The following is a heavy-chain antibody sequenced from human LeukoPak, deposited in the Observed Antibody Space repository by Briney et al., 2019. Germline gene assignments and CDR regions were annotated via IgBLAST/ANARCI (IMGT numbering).Heavy chain of an antibody. CDR1: GGSISSGGYC. CDR3: ATERERSGYPTLPDY. J-gene: IGHJ4*02. D-gene: IGHD3-22*01. Sequence: SQTLSLTCTVSGGSISSGGYCWSWIRQHPGKGLEWIGYIYYSGSTYYNPSLKSRVTISVDTSKNQFSLQLSSVPAADTAVYHCATERERSGYPTLPDYWGQGTLVTVSS. CDR2: IYYSGST. V-gene: IGHV4-31*03.